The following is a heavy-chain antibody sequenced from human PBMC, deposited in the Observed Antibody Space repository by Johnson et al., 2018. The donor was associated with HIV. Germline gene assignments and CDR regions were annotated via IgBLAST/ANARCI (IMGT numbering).Heavy chain of an antibody. CDR3: AKSLGQQLVVVDAFDI. CDR2: ISYDGSNK. CDR1: GFTFSSYA. Sequence: VHLVESGGGVVQPGRSLRLSCAASGFTFSSYAMHWVRQAPGKGLEWVAVISYDGSNKYYADSVKGRFTISRDNSKNTLYLQMSILRGEDTGVYYCAKSLGQQLVVVDAFDITGQGTMVTVSS. J-gene: IGHJ3*02. D-gene: IGHD6-13*01. V-gene: IGHV3-30*04.